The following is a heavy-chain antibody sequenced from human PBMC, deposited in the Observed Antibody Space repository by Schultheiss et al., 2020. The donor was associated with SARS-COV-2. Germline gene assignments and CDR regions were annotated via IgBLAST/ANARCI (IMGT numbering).Heavy chain of an antibody. CDR2: IISICGTA. J-gene: IGHJ2*01. CDR1: GGTFSSYA. D-gene: IGHD3-3*01. CDR3: ARDRYDFWSGYVSYWYFDL. Sequence: SVKVSCKASGGTFSSYAISWVRQAPGQGLEWMGGIISICGTANYAQKFHGRVTITADESTSIAYMELSSLRSEDTVVYYFARDRYDFWSGYVSYWYFDLWGRGTLVTVSS. V-gene: IGHV1-69*13.